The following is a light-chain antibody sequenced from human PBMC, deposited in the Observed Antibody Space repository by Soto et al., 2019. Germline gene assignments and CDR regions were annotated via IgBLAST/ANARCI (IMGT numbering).Light chain of an antibody. CDR3: QQFNNWPPWT. Sequence: EIVMTQSPATLSVSPGERATLSCRASQNVGNNLVWYQQKPGQAPRLLIYGASTRAAGIPDRFSGSGSGTEFTLTISGLQSGDFAVYYCQQFNNWPPWTFGQGTKVDIK. V-gene: IGKV3-15*01. J-gene: IGKJ1*01. CDR1: QNVGNN. CDR2: GAS.